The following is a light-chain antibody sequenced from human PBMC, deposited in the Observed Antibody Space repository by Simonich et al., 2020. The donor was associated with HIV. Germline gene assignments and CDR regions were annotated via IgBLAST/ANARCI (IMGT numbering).Light chain of an antibody. CDR3: QQYYSTPPT. Sequence: DIVMTQSPDSLAVSLGERATINCKSTQSVLYSSNNKNYLAWYQQKPGQPPKLLSYWAYTRESGVPDRFSGSGSGTDFTLTTSSLQAEDVAVYYCQQYYSTPPTFGQGTKVEIK. CDR2: WAY. J-gene: IGKJ1*01. V-gene: IGKV4-1*01. CDR1: QSVLYSSNNKNY.